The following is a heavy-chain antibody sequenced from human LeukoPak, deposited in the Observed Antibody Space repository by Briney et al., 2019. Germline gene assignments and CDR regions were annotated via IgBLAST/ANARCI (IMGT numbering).Heavy chain of an antibody. D-gene: IGHD3-10*01. CDR3: ARDYYGSGSYHVFDP. V-gene: IGHV4-4*02. J-gene: IGHJ5*02. Sequence: PGGSLRLSCAASGFTFSSYAMSWVRQAPGKGLEWIGSIYYSGSTNYNPSLKSRVTISVDRSKNQFSLKMSSVTAADTAVYYCARDYYGSGSYHVFDPWGQGTLVTVSS. CDR1: GFTFSSYAM. CDR2: IYYSGST.